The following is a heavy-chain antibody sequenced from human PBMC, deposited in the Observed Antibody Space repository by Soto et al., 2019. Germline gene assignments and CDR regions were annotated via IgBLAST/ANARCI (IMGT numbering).Heavy chain of an antibody. CDR2: ISYDGSNK. V-gene: IGHV3-30*03. CDR3: ARPSYSSSWYYNY. CDR1: GFTFSSYG. Sequence: QVQLVESGGGVVQPGRSLRLSCAASGFTFSSYGMHWVRQAPGKGLEWVAVISYDGSNKYYADSVKGRFTISRDNSKNTLYLQMNSLRAEDTAVYYCARPSYSSSWYYNYWGQGTLVTVSS. D-gene: IGHD6-13*01. J-gene: IGHJ4*02.